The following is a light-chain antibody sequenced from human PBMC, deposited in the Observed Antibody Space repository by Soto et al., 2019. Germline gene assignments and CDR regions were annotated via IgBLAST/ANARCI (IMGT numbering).Light chain of an antibody. V-gene: IGLV2-23*02. CDR1: SSDVGSYNL. J-gene: IGLJ2*01. CDR3: CSYAGSRTHVL. CDR2: EVS. Sequence: QSALTQPASVSGSPGQSITISCIGTSSDVGSYNLVSWYQQHPGKAPQVLIYEVSERPSGVSNRFSGSKSGNTASLTISGLQAEDEAEYYCCSYAGSRTHVLFGVGTKLTVL.